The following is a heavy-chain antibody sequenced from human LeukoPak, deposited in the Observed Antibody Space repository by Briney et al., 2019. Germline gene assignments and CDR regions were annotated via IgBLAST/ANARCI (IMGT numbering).Heavy chain of an antibody. D-gene: IGHD3-22*01. CDR1: GFTFSSYE. CDR2: ISSSGSTI. Sequence: TGGSLRLSCAASGFTFSSYEMNWVRQAPGKGLEWVSYISSSGSTIYYADSVKGRFTISRDNAKNSLYLQMNSLRAEDTAVYYCARHDSSGYYYGYYYYYMDVWGKGTTVTISS. V-gene: IGHV3-48*03. CDR3: ARHDSSGYYYGYYYYYMDV. J-gene: IGHJ6*03.